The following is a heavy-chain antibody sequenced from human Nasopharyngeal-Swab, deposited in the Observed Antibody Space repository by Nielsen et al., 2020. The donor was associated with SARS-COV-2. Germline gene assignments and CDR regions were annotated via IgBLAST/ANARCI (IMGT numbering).Heavy chain of an antibody. D-gene: IGHD5-18*01. CDR1: GFTFSSYG. CDR3: AKQSWGYSYGYYFDY. CDR2: IWYDGGNK. Sequence: GGSLRLSCAASGFTFSSYGMHWVRQAPGKGLEWVAVIWYDGGNKYYADSVKGRFTISRDNSKNTLYLQMNSLRAEDTAVYYCAKQSWGYSYGYYFDYWGQGTLVTVSS. V-gene: IGHV3-33*06. J-gene: IGHJ4*02.